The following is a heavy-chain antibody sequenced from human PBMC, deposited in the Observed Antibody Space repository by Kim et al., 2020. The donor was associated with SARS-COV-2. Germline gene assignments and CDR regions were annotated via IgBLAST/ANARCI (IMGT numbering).Heavy chain of an antibody. Sequence: GGSLRLSCAASGFTFSSYSMNWVRQAPGKGLEWVSSISSSSSYIYYADSVKGRFTISRDNAKKSLYLQMNSLRAEDTAVYYCARDWGSSSWYVGWGQGTLVTVSS. CDR2: ISSSSSYI. D-gene: IGHD6-13*01. V-gene: IGHV3-21*01. J-gene: IGHJ4*02. CDR1: GFTFSSYS. CDR3: ARDWGSSSWYVG.